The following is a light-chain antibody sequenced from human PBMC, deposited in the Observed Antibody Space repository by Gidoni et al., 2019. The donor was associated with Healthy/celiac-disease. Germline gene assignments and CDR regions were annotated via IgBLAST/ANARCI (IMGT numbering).Light chain of an antibody. V-gene: IGKV3-11*01. CDR2: DAS. Sequence: DIMLTQYTATLSLSPGDRATLSCRPSQSVSSYLAWYHQKPGQAPRLLIHDASNRATGIPARFSGSGSGTDFTLTISSLEPEDFAVYSCQQRSNWPPRFTFGPGTKVEIK. CDR3: QQRSNWPPRFT. CDR1: QSVSSY. J-gene: IGKJ3*01.